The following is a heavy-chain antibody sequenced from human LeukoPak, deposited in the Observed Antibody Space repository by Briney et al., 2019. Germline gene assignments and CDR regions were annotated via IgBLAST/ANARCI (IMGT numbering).Heavy chain of an antibody. J-gene: IGHJ4*02. D-gene: IGHD3-9*01. CDR3: AKEGGYFDWPFTFDY. CDR2: LSGSGGST. Sequence: PGGSLRLSCAASGFTFSSYAMNWVRQAPGKGLEWVSGLSGSGGSTYSADSVKGRFTISRDNSKNTLYLQMNSLRAEDTAVYYCAKEGGYFDWPFTFDYWGQGTLVTVSS. V-gene: IGHV3-23*01. CDR1: GFTFSSYA.